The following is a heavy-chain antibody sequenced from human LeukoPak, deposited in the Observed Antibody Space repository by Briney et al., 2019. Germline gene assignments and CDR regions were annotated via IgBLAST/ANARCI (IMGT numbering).Heavy chain of an antibody. Sequence: GGSLRLSCAASGFAFSTFGMSWVRQAPQKGPEWVSTIDISGGPTYYADSVKGRFTISRDNSKNSLYLQMNSLRAEDTAVYYCAKIVGNYGFDFWGQGPLVTVSS. CDR1: GFAFSTFG. J-gene: IGHJ4*02. CDR3: AKIVGNYGFDF. D-gene: IGHD1-26*01. CDR2: IDISGGPT. V-gene: IGHV3-23*01.